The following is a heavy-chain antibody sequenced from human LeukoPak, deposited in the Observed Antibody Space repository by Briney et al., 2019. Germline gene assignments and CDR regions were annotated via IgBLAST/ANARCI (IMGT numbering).Heavy chain of an antibody. V-gene: IGHV3-23*01. D-gene: IGHD3-10*01. Sequence: PGGSLRLSCAASGFTLSSNSMNGVGQAPGRGVEGVSGISGSGGNTYYADSVKGRFTISRDNSKNTLYLQMNSLRAEDTAVYYCAKQPDSGAVPHFDYWGQGTLVTVSS. J-gene: IGHJ4*02. CDR1: GFTLSSNS. CDR2: ISGSGGNT. CDR3: AKQPDSGAVPHFDY.